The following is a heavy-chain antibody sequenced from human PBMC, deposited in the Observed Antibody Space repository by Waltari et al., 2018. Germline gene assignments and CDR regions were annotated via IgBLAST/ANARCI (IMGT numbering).Heavy chain of an antibody. CDR2: IYHSGST. CDR3: ARRMGVEMAFDI. CDR1: GYSISSGYY. Sequence: QVQLQESGPGLVKPSETLSLTCAVSGYSISSGYYWGWIRQPPGKGLEWIGSIYHSGSTYSNPALKSRVTISVDTSKNHFSLKLSSVTAADTAVYYCARRMGVEMAFDIWGQGTMVTVSS. J-gene: IGHJ3*02. V-gene: IGHV4-38-2*01. D-gene: IGHD2-8*01.